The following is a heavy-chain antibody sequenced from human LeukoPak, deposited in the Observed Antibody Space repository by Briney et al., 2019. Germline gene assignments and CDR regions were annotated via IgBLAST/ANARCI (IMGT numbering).Heavy chain of an antibody. V-gene: IGHV4-34*01. CDR1: GGSFSGYY. J-gene: IGHJ4*02. CDR3: ARPTRDGVINDSYYFDY. Sequence: SETLSLTCAVYGGSFSGYYWSWIRQPPGKGLEWIGEINHSGSTNYNPSLKSRVTISVDTSKNQFSLKLSSVTAADTAVYYCARPTRDGVINDSYYFDYWGQGTLVTVSS. D-gene: IGHD1-1*01. CDR2: INHSGST.